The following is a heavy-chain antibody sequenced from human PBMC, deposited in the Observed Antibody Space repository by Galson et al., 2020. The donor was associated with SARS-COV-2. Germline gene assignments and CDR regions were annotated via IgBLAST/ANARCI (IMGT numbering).Heavy chain of an antibody. D-gene: IGHD2-2*01. CDR1: GFTFSSSG. CDR3: AKSQASQLLSWYYYYMDV. CDR2: IRYDGTNK. Sequence: GESLKISCAASGFTFSSSGMHWVRQAPGKGLEWVSFIRYDGTNKYYADSVKGRFTISRDTSKNTLYLQMNSLRAEDTAVYYCAKSQASQLLSWYYYYMDVWGKGTTVTVSS. J-gene: IGHJ6*03. V-gene: IGHV3-30*02.